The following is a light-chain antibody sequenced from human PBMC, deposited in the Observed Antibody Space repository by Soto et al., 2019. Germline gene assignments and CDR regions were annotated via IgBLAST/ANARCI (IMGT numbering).Light chain of an antibody. CDR3: ASYANTNSYV. CDR2: NVN. Sequence: QSVLTQPASVSGSPGQSVTISCTGTNSDIGGYNYVSWYQQHPGEAPKLMIYNVNNRPSGVSNRFSGSKSDNTASLTISGLQTDDEADCFCASYANTNSYVFGSGTKLTVL. CDR1: NSDIGGYNY. V-gene: IGLV2-14*03. J-gene: IGLJ1*01.